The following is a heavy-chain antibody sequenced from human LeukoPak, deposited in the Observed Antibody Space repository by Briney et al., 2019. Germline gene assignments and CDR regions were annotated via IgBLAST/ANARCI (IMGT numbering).Heavy chain of an antibody. V-gene: IGHV4-59*01. CDR1: GGSISGYY. Sequence: SETLSLTCSVSGGSISGYYWSWSRQPPGKGVEWIGNLFHTRGAWYKSSLKSRVTTSVDTSKNEFSLKLSSVTAADTAVYYCARAEYDFWSGYYLDYWGQGTLVTVSS. CDR3: ARAEYDFWSGYYLDY. D-gene: IGHD3-3*01. CDR2: LFHTRGA. J-gene: IGHJ4*02.